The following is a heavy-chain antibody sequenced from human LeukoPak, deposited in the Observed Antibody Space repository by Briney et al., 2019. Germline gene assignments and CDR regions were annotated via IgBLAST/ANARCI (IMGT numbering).Heavy chain of an antibody. J-gene: IGHJ4*02. CDR3: ARVQWLSHYFDY. V-gene: IGHV4-61*02. CDR2: IYTSGST. CDR1: GGSISSRNYY. D-gene: IGHD3-22*01. Sequence: PSETLSLTCTVSGGSISSRNYYWSWIRQPAGKGLEWIGRIYTSGSTNYNPSLKSRVTISVDTSKNQFSLKLSSVAAADTAVYYCARVQWLSHYFDYWGQGTLVTVSS.